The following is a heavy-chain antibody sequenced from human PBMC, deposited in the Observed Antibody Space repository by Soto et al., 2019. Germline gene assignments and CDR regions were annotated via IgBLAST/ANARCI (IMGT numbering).Heavy chain of an antibody. V-gene: IGHV1-8*01. Sequence: QVQLVQSGAEVKKPGASVKVSCKASGYTFTSYDINWVRQATGQGLEWMGWMNPNSGNTGYAQKFQGRVTMTRNTSIRTAYMELSSLRSEDTAVYYCARDQSGSYYFYYYYGMDVWGQGTTVTVSS. CDR2: MNPNSGNT. CDR3: ARDQSGSYYFYYYYGMDV. CDR1: GYTFTSYD. J-gene: IGHJ6*02. D-gene: IGHD1-26*01.